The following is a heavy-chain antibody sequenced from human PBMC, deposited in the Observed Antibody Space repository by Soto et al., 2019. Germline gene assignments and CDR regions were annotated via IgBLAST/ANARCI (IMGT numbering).Heavy chain of an antibody. D-gene: IGHD2-15*01. V-gene: IGHV3-23*01. CDR2: ISGGGDGT. Sequence: VQLLESGGGLVQPGGSLRLSCAASGFTFGNYAMICVRQAPGKGLEWVSTISGGGDGTYYVDSVRGRFTISRENSRSTVYLQMNSLRAEDTAVYYCAKKGLGSLATYCSTGDCHYAFDIWGQGTMVTVSS. J-gene: IGHJ3*02. CDR1: GFTFGNYA. CDR3: AKKGLGSLATYCSTGDCHYAFDI.